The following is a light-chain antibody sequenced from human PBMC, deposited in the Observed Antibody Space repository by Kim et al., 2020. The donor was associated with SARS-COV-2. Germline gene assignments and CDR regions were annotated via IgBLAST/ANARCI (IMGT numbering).Light chain of an antibody. Sequence: SYELTQPLSVSVALGQTARITCGGNNIGTKNVHWFQQKPGQAPVLVIYRDRNRPSRIPERFSASNSGNTATLTIRRAQPGDEADYYCQVWDSSTGVFGGGTQLTVL. CDR2: RDR. CDR1: NIGTKN. J-gene: IGLJ3*02. CDR3: QVWDSSTGV. V-gene: IGLV3-9*01.